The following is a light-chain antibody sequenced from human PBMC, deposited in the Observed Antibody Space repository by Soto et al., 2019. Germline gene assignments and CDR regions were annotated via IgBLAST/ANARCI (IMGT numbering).Light chain of an antibody. CDR1: QTIRNY. J-gene: IGKJ2*01. CDR3: QHSFNTTRA. V-gene: IGKV1-39*01. Sequence: DIQMTQSPSLLSASVGARVTITCRSNQTIRNYLNWYQQKPGKAPNLLIHDASSLQNGVPSRFSGRWFGTDVTLTINDLQVADFATYYCQHSFNTTRAFGQGTKIEI. CDR2: DAS.